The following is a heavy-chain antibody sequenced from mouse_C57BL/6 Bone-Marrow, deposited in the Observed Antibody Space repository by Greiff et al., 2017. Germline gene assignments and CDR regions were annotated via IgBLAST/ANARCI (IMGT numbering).Heavy chain of an antibody. Sequence: VQLQQSGAELVRPGASVTLSCKASGYTFTDYEMHWVKQTPVHGLEWIGAIDPETGGTAYNQKFKGKAILTADKSSSTAYMELRSLTSEDSAVYYCTRDYYSNYPFAYWGQGTLVTVSA. J-gene: IGHJ3*01. V-gene: IGHV1-15*01. D-gene: IGHD2-5*01. CDR2: IDPETGGT. CDR3: TRDYYSNYPFAY. CDR1: GYTFTDYE.